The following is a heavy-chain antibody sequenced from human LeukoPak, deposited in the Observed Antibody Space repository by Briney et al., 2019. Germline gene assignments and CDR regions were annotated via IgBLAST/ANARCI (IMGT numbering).Heavy chain of an antibody. D-gene: IGHD2-21*01. Sequence: GGSLRLSCAASGFTFSSYEMNWVRQAPGKGLEWVSYISSSGSTIYYADSVKGRFTISRDTSKSTLFLQMNSLRAEDTATYFCAKDIFRWSFDYWGQGALVTVSS. CDR1: GFTFSSYE. J-gene: IGHJ4*02. V-gene: IGHV3-48*03. CDR3: AKDIFRWSFDY. CDR2: ISSSGSTI.